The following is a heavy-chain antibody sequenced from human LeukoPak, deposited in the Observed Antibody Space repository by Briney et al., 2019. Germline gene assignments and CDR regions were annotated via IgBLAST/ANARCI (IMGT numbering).Heavy chain of an antibody. CDR1: GFTFSSYG. D-gene: IGHD1-7*01. V-gene: IGHV3-33*06. Sequence: PGRSLRLSCAASGFTFSSYGMHWVRQAPGKGPEWVAVIWYDGSNKYYADSVKGRFTISRDNSKNTLYLQMNSLRAEDTAVYYCAKDSAGTTSYFDYWGQGTLVTVSS. CDR2: IWYDGSNK. CDR3: AKDSAGTTSYFDY. J-gene: IGHJ4*02.